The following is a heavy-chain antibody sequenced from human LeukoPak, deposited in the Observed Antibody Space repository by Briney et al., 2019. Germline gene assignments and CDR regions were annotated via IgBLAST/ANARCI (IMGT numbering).Heavy chain of an antibody. J-gene: IGHJ4*02. CDR3: ARDSGDGDYEPLDY. CDR2: IYRDGST. CDR1: GFIFSTSS. Sequence: GGSLRLSCAASGFIFSTSSMNWVRQAPGKGLEWVSIIYRDGSTYYADYVRGRFTISRDNSKNTLHLQMNSLRVEDTAVYYCARDSGDGDYEPLDYWGQGTLVTVSS. D-gene: IGHD4-17*01. V-gene: IGHV3-53*01.